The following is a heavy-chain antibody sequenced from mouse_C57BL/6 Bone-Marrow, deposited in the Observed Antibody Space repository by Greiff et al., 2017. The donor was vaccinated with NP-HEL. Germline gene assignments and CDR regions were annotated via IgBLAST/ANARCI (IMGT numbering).Heavy chain of an antibody. V-gene: IGHV1-52*01. Sequence: QVQLQQSGAELVRPGSSVKLSCKASGYTFTSYWMHWVKQRPIQGLEWIGNIDPSDSETHYNQKFKDKATLTVDKSSRTAYMQLSSLTSEDSAVYYCARLGYYPYWYFDVWGTGTTVTVSS. D-gene: IGHD2-3*01. CDR1: GYTFTSYW. J-gene: IGHJ1*03. CDR3: ARLGYYPYWYFDV. CDR2: IDPSDSET.